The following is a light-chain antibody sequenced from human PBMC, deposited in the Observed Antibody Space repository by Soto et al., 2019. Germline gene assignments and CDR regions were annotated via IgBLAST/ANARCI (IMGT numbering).Light chain of an antibody. CDR3: QQYGRT. V-gene: IGKV3-15*01. J-gene: IGKJ1*01. CDR2: GAS. Sequence: EIGMTQSPSSLSVSPGGRATLSCRASQSISNALAWYQQKPAQAPRLRSLGASTRAPVFPARFSGSGSGTDFTLTISRLEPEDFAVYYCQQYGRTFGQGTKVDIK. CDR1: QSISNA.